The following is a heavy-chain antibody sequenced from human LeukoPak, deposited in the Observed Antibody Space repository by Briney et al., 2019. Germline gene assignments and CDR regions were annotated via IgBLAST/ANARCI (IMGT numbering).Heavy chain of an antibody. D-gene: IGHD1-26*01. Sequence: SETLSLTCTVSGGSVGSYSYYWSWIRQPPGKGLEWIGHISYSGSTNYNPSLKGRVTISVDTSKNQLSLNLSSVTAADTAVYYCARDLQGTTMDYWGQGTLVTVSS. J-gene: IGHJ4*02. CDR2: ISYSGST. V-gene: IGHV4-61*01. CDR1: GGSVGSYSYY. CDR3: ARDLQGTTMDY.